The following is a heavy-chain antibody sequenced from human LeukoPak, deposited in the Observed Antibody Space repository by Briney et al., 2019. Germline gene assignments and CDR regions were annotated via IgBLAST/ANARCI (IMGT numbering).Heavy chain of an antibody. CDR1: GGSISSGDYY. Sequence: SETLSLTCTVSGGSISSGDYYWSWIRQHPGKGLEWIGYIYYSGSTYYNPSLKSRVTMSVDTSKNQISLKLSSVTAADTAVYYCARESNDGVYYDFWSGSPLKDAFDIWGQGTMVTVSS. D-gene: IGHD3-3*01. CDR3: ARESNDGVYYDFWSGSPLKDAFDI. V-gene: IGHV4-30-4*01. CDR2: IYYSGST. J-gene: IGHJ3*02.